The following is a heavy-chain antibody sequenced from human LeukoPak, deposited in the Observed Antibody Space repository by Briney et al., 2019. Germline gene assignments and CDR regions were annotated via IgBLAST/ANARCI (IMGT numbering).Heavy chain of an antibody. D-gene: IGHD3-10*01. J-gene: IGHJ4*02. CDR3: AKGGVDYQGSGSYFDY. CDR1: GFTFSRSA. Sequence: GGSLRLSCAASGFTFSRSAMSWVRQAPGKGLEWVSGISGSGFRTDYADSVKGRFTISRDNSKSTVYLQMDSLRAEDTSVYYCAKGGVDYQGSGSYFDYWGQGIMVTVSS. CDR2: ISGSGFRT. V-gene: IGHV3-23*01.